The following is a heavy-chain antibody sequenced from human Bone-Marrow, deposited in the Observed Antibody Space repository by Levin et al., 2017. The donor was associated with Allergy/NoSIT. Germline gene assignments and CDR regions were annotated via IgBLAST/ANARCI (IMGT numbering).Heavy chain of an antibody. D-gene: IGHD6-19*01. J-gene: IGHJ2*01. CDR2: ISYDGSNK. CDR1: GFTFSSYA. CDR3: ARASSGIAVAVVWYFDL. V-gene: IGHV3-30-3*01. Sequence: GESLKISCAASGFTFSSYAMHWVRQAPGKGLEWVAVISYDGSNKYYADSVKGRFTISRDNSKNTLYLQMNSLRAEDTAVYYCARASSGIAVAVVWYFDLWGRGTLVTVSS.